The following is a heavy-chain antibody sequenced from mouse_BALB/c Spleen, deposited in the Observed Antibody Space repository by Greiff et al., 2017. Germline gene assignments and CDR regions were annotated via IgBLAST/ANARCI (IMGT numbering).Heavy chain of an antibody. D-gene: IGHD2-1*01. V-gene: IGHV7-3*02. CDR3: ARDYGNYFAWFAY. CDR2: IRHKANGYTT. Sequence: EVKLMESGGGLVQPGGSLRLSCATSGFTFTDYYMSWVRQPPGKALEWLGFIRHKANGYTTEYSASVKGRFTISRDNSQSILYLQMNTLRAEDSATYYCARDYGNYFAWFAYWGQGTLVTVSA. CDR1: GFTFTDYY. J-gene: IGHJ3*01.